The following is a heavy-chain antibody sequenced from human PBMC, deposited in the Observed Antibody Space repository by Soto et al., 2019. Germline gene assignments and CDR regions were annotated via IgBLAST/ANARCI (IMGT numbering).Heavy chain of an antibody. Sequence: PSDTLSLTSTVSGGSISSGGYYWTWIRQQKGLEWIGYIFDSGSTYYNPSLKSRITISVDTSKNQFSLKLSSVTAADTAVYYCARDTGPSYNYYGMDVWGQGTTVTVSS. D-gene: IGHD2-2*02. CDR3: ARDTGPSYNYYGMDV. J-gene: IGHJ6*02. CDR1: GGSISSGGYY. V-gene: IGHV4-31*03. CDR2: IFDSGST.